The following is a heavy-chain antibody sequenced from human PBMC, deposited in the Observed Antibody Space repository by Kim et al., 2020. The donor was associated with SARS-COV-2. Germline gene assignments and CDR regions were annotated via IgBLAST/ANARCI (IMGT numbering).Heavy chain of an antibody. Sequence: GGSLRLSCAASGFTFSSYWMHWVRQAPGKGLVWVSRINSDGSSTSYADPANGRFTISRDNAKNKLNLQMNSLKPEATAVYYCARDRRDILTGYYPISYYGMGVWGQGTTVTVSS. V-gene: IGHV3-74*01. CDR2: INSDGSST. CDR1: GFTFSSYW. D-gene: IGHD3-9*01. J-gene: IGHJ6*02. CDR3: ARDRRDILTGYYPISYYGMGV.